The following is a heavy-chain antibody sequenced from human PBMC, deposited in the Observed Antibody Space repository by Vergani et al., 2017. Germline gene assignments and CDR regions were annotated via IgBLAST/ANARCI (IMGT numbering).Heavy chain of an antibody. D-gene: IGHD3-10*01. Sequence: QVQLQESGPGLVKPSETLSLTCNVSGGSISSYYWSWIRQPPGKGLEWIGYIYYSGSTNYNPSLKSRVTISVDTSKNQFSLKLSSVNAADTAVYYWARGGSGSYPNDYWGQGTLVTVSS. V-gene: IGHV4-59*01. CDR2: IYYSGST. J-gene: IGHJ4*02. CDR3: ARGGSGSYPNDY. CDR1: GGSISSYY.